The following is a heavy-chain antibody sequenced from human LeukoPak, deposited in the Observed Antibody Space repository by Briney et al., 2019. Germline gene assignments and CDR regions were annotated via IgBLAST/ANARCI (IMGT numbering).Heavy chain of an antibody. V-gene: IGHV3-23*01. J-gene: IGHJ3*02. CDR1: GFTFSTYA. CDR2: ITGSGDNS. D-gene: IGHD1-7*01. CDR3: TRDEGLVAGTLHAFDI. Sequence: GGSLRLSCAASGFTFSTYAMSWVRQAPGKGLEWVSFITGSGDNSWYADSVKGRFTFSRDNSKNTLYLQMHSLRAEDTAVYYCTRDEGLVAGTLHAFDIWGQGTMVTVSS.